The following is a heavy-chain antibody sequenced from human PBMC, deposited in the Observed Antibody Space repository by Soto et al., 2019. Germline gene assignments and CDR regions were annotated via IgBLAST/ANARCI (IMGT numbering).Heavy chain of an antibody. J-gene: IGHJ4*02. D-gene: IGHD5-12*01. CDR1: GVSFSDYG. CDR3: ARDVGGNEQFDY. V-gene: IGHV3-33*01. Sequence: QVQLVESGGGVVQPGRSLRLSCVASGVSFSDYGIHWVRQAPGKGLEWVAIIWYDGSNKYYVDSVKGRFTVSRDNSKNTLYLQMNSLTAEDTAVYYCARDVGGNEQFDYWGQGTLVTVSS. CDR2: IWYDGSNK.